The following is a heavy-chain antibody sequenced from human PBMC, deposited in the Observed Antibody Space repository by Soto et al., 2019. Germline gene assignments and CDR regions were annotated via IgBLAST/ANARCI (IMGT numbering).Heavy chain of an antibody. J-gene: IGHJ5*02. CDR1: GYTFTSYG. D-gene: IGHD6-19*01. Sequence: SVKVSCKASGYTFTSYGISWVRQAPGQGLEWMGWISAYNGNTNYAQKLQGRVTMTTDTSTSTAYMELRSLRSDDTAVYYCARNIAVAAQNWFEPWGQGTLVTVSS. V-gene: IGHV1-18*01. CDR2: ISAYNGNT. CDR3: ARNIAVAAQNWFEP.